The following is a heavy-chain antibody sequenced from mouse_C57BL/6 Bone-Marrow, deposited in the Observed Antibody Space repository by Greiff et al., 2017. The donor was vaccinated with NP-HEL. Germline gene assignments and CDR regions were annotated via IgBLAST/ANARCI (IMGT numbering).Heavy chain of an antibody. V-gene: IGHV1-76*01. CDR3: ARFYYGSSPWDY. CDR1: GYTFTDYY. J-gene: IGHJ2*01. CDR2: IYPGSGNT. Sequence: VQLQQSGAELVRPGASVKLSCKASGYTFTDYYINWVKQRPGQGLEWIARIYPGSGNTYYNEKFKGKATLTAEKSSSTAYMQLSSLTSEDSAVYFCARFYYGSSPWDYWGQGTTLTVSS. D-gene: IGHD1-1*01.